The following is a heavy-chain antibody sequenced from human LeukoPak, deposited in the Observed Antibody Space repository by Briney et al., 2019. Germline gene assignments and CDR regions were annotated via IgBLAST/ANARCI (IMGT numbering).Heavy chain of an antibody. CDR2: INWNGGST. V-gene: IGHV3-20*04. D-gene: IGHD3-3*01. CDR1: GFTFDDYG. CDR3: ARLAFITIFGVAPNTDAFDI. Sequence: GGSLRLSCAASGFTFDDYGMSWVRQAPGKGLEWVSGINWNGGSTGYADSVKGRFTISRDNAKNSLYLQMNSLRAEDTAVYYCARLAFITIFGVAPNTDAFDIWGQGTMVTVSS. J-gene: IGHJ3*02.